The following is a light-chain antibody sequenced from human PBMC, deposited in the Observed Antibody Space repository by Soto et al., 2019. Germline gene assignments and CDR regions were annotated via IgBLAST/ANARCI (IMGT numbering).Light chain of an antibody. CDR2: NTN. V-gene: IGLV8-61*01. J-gene: IGLJ2*01. CDR1: SGSVSTSDY. Sequence: QTVVTQEPSLSVPPGRTVTLTCGLSSGSVSTSDYPSWYQQPPGQAPRTLIYNTNTRSSGVPDRFSGSILGNKAALTITGAQADDESDYYCVLYVGSGIVVFGGGTKLTVL. CDR3: VLYVGSGIVV.